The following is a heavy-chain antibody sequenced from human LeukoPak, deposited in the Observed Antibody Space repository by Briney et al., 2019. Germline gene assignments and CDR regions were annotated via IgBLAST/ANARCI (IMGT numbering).Heavy chain of an antibody. CDR3: ARQGRGSSASMDV. Sequence: PSETLSLTCTVSGGSISSYYWSWIRQPPGKGLEWIGYTYYSGSTSYYPSLKSRVTISVDTSKNQFSLKLSSVTAADTAVYYCARQGRGSSASMDVWGQGTTVTVSS. CDR2: TYYSGST. CDR1: GGSISSYY. J-gene: IGHJ6*02. V-gene: IGHV4-59*08. D-gene: IGHD1-26*01.